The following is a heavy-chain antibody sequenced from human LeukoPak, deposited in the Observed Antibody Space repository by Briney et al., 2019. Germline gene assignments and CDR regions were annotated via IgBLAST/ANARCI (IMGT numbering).Heavy chain of an antibody. Sequence: ASVKVSCKASGYTFTSYGISWVRQAPGQGLEWMGWISAYNGNTNYAQKLQGRVTMTTDTSTSTAYMELRSLRSDDTAVYYCARDSYCGGDCYTFDYWGQGTLVTVSS. CDR3: ARDSYCGGDCYTFDY. J-gene: IGHJ4*02. CDR1: GYTFTSYG. CDR2: ISAYNGNT. V-gene: IGHV1-18*01. D-gene: IGHD2-21*01.